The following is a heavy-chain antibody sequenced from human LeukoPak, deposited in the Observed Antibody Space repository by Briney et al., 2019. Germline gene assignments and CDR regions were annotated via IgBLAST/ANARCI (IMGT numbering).Heavy chain of an antibody. Sequence: PSETLSLTCTVSGGSISSSSYYWAWIRQPPGKGLEWIGSIYYSGSTYYNTSLKSRVTISVDTSKNQFSLKLSSVTAADTAVYYCARDGLSWFDPWGQGTLVTVSS. CDR3: ARDGLSWFDP. J-gene: IGHJ5*02. CDR1: GGSISSSSYY. CDR2: IYYSGST. V-gene: IGHV4-39*07.